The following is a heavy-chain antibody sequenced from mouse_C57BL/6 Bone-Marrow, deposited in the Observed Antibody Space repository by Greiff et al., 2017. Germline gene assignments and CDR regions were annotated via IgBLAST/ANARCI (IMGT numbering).Heavy chain of an antibody. CDR2: IDPENGDT. CDR1: GFNIKDDY. Sequence: VQLQQSGAELVRPGASVKLSCTASGFNIKDDYMHWVKQRHEQGLEWIGWIDPENGDTEYASKFQGKATITADTSSNTAYLQLSSLTSEDTAVYYCTNDGYYLFAYWGQGTLVTVSA. CDR3: TNDGYYLFAY. D-gene: IGHD2-3*01. V-gene: IGHV14-4*01. J-gene: IGHJ3*01.